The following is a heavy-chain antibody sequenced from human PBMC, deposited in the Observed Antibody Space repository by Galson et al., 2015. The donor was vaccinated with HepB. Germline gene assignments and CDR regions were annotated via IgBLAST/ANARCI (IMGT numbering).Heavy chain of an antibody. D-gene: IGHD6-13*01. CDR1: GGSISSSSYY. J-gene: IGHJ5*02. CDR3: ASGRAAANRGWFDP. Sequence: LSLTCTVSGGSISSSSYYWGWIRQPPGKGLEWIGSIYYSGSTYYNPSLKSRVTISVDTSKNQFSLKLSSVTAADTTVYYCASGRAAANRGWFDPWGQGTLVTVSS. V-gene: IGHV4-39*01. CDR2: IYYSGST.